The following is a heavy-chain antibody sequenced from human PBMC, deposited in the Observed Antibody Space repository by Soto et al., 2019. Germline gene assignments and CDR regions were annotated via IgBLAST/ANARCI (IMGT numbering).Heavy chain of an antibody. J-gene: IGHJ5*02. Sequence: SETLSLTCTVSGGSISSGGYYWSWIRQHPGKGLEWIGYIYYSGSTYYNPSLKSRVTISVDTSKNQFSLKLSSVTAADTAVYYCARDRLSYDFSNWFDPWGQGTQVTVSS. D-gene: IGHD3-3*01. CDR1: GGSISSGGYY. CDR2: IYYSGST. CDR3: ARDRLSYDFSNWFDP. V-gene: IGHV4-31*03.